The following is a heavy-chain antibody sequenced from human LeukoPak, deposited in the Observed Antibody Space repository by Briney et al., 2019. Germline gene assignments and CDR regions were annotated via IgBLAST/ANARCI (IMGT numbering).Heavy chain of an antibody. CDR1: GFTFSDYY. J-gene: IGHJ4*02. CDR3: ARGRGNATLDY. Sequence: GGSLRLSCAASGFTFSDYYMNWVRQAPGKGLEWVSSISSSSSYIYYADSVKGRFTISRDNAKNSLYLQMNSLRAEDTAVYYCARGRGNATLDYWGQGTLVTVSS. CDR2: ISSSSSYI. V-gene: IGHV3-21*01. D-gene: IGHD1-1*01.